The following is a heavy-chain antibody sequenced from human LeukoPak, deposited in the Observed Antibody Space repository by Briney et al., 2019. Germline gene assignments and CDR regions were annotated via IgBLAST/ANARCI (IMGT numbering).Heavy chain of an antibody. CDR2: IYHSGST. D-gene: IGHD1-26*01. CDR1: GYSISIGYY. CDR3: ARHWRASTWFDY. J-gene: IGHJ4*02. Sequence: SETLSLTCVVSGYSISIGYYWGWIRQPPGKGLEWIGGIYHSGSTYYNPSLKSRVTISVDTSKNQFSLKVSSVTAADTAVYYCARHWRASTWFDYWGQGTLVTVSS. V-gene: IGHV4-38-2*01.